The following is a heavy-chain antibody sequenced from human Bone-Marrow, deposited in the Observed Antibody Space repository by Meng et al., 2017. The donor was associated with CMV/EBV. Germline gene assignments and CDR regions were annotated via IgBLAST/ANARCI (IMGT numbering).Heavy chain of an antibody. CDR2: INHSGST. J-gene: IGHJ5*02. V-gene: IGHV4-34*01. Sequence: SETLSLTCAVYGGSFSGYYWSWIRQPPGKGLEWIGEINHSGSTNYNPSLKSRVTISVDTSKNQFSLKLSSVTAADTAVYYCARGVGGYSGYSYWFDPWCQGTLVTVSS. CDR3: ARGVGGYSGYSYWFDP. CDR1: GGSFSGYY. D-gene: IGHD5-12*01.